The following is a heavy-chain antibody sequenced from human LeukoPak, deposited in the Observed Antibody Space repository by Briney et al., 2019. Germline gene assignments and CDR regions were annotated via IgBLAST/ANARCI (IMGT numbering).Heavy chain of an antibody. CDR2: INSDGSEG. CDR3: ARSSYSSSSSV. V-gene: IGHV3-7*03. D-gene: IGHD6-6*01. Sequence: PGGSLRLSCAVSGFTFSGFWMSWSRQAPGKGLEWVASINSDGSEGYYADVVKGRFTISRDNAKNSLYPQINSLRAEDTAVYYCARSSYSSSSSVWGQGTMATVSS. CDR1: GFTFSGFW. J-gene: IGHJ3*01.